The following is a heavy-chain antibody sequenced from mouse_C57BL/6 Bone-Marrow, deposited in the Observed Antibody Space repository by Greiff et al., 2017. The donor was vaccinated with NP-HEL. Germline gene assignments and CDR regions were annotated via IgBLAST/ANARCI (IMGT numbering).Heavy chain of an antibody. CDR1: GFTFSSYG. Sequence: EVQVVESGGDLVKPGGSLKLSCAASGFTFSSYGMSWVRQTPDKRLEWVATISSGGSYTYYPDSVKGRFTISRDNAKNTLYLQMSSLKSEDTAMYYCARLLRLYAMDYWGQGTSVTVSS. CDR2: ISSGGSYT. D-gene: IGHD1-2*01. J-gene: IGHJ4*01. CDR3: ARLLRLYAMDY. V-gene: IGHV5-6*01.